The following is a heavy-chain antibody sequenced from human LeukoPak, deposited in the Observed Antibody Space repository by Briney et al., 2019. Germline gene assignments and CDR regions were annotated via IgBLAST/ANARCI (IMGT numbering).Heavy chain of an antibody. V-gene: IGHV4-59*01. J-gene: IGHJ3*02. Sequence: SEPLSLTCAVYGVPFSGYYWRWIPQPPGKGLEWLGYIYYSGSTNCNPSLKSRVTISVVTSKNQFSLKLSSVTAADTAVYYCAREDDAFDIWGQGTMVTVSS. CDR1: GVPFSGYY. CDR3: AREDDAFDI. CDR2: IYYSGST.